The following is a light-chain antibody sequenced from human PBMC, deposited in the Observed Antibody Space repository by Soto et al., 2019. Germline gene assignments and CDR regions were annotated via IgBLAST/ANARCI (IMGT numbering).Light chain of an antibody. CDR3: QQSSSYPLT. Sequence: EILLTQSPGTLSLSRGERATLSCRASQSVSRNYLAWYQQNPGQAPRLLIYGASSRAAGTPDRFSGGGSGTDFTLTISRLEPEDFAVYYCQQSSSYPLTFGGGTKVDIK. CDR2: GAS. V-gene: IGKV3-20*01. CDR1: QSVSRNY. J-gene: IGKJ4*01.